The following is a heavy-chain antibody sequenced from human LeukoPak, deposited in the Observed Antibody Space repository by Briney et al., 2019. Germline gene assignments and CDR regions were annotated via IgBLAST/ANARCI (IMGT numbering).Heavy chain of an antibody. V-gene: IGHV4-4*08. J-gene: IGHJ3*02. Sequence: SETLSLTCTVSGGSITGYHWSWIRQPPGKSLEWIGYIYSNEAPQYNPSLKSRVTISANTSKHQFSLKHTSVSAADTAIYYCARRNDFDIWGQGTMVTVSS. CDR3: ARRNDFDI. CDR2: IYSNEAP. CDR1: GGSITGYH.